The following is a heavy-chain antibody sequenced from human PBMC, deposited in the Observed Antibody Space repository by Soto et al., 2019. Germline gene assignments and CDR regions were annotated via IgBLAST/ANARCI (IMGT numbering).Heavy chain of an antibody. D-gene: IGHD4-17*01. CDR2: IRSKAYGGTT. CDR3: TSRNATLTTMGYFDY. V-gene: IGHV3-49*03. J-gene: IGHJ4*02. CDR1: GFTFGDYA. Sequence: EVQLVESGGGLVQPGRSLRLSCTASGFTFGDYAMSWFRQAPGKGLEWVGFIRSKAYGGTTEYAASVKGRFTISRDDSKSLAYLQMNSQKTEDTAVYYCTSRNATLTTMGYFDYWGQGTLVTVSS.